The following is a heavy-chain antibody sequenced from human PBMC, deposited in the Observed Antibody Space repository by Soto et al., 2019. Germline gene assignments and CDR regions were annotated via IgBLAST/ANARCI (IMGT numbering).Heavy chain of an antibody. D-gene: IGHD2-8*01. CDR2: IDSDGSRT. CDR1: GFTFSNYW. V-gene: IGHV3-74*01. CDR3: ARRCTDGLCPVGSFGI. Sequence: PGGSLRLSCAASGFTFSNYWMHWVRQPPGKGLVWVSRIDSDGSRTSYADSVKGRFTISRDNAKNTLYLQVNSLRAEDTAVYYCARRCTDGLCPVGSFGIWGQGTLVTVSS. J-gene: IGHJ3*02.